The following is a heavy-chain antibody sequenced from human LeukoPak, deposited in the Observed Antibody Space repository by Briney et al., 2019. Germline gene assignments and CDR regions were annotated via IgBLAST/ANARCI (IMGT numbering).Heavy chain of an antibody. CDR1: GFTFSSYG. Sequence: PGGTLRLSCAASGFTFSSYGMSWVRQAPGKGLEWVSAISGSGGSTYYADSVKGQFTISRDNSKNTLYLQMNSLRAEDTAVYCAKEPTVLTRYFDYWGQGTLVTVSS. J-gene: IGHJ4*02. D-gene: IGHD4/OR15-4a*01. V-gene: IGHV3-23*01. CDR2: ISGSGGST. CDR3: AKEPTVLTRYFDY.